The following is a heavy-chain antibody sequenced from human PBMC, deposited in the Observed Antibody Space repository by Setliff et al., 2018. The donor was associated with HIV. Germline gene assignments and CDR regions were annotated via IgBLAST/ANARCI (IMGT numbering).Heavy chain of an antibody. CDR1: GFTFSSYE. D-gene: IGHD4-17*01. J-gene: IGHJ4*02. CDR2: ISSSGSTV. V-gene: IGHV3-48*03. Sequence: HPGGSLRLSCAASGFTFSSYEMNWVRQAPGKGLEWVSYISSSGSTVYYADSAKGRFTISRDNAKNSLYLQMNSLRAEDTAVYYCARDVIRPPLIDDGDYMTYWGQGTLVTVSS. CDR3: ARDVIRPPLIDDGDYMTY.